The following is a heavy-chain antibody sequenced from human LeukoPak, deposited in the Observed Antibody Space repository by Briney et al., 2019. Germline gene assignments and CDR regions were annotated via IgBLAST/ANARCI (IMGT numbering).Heavy chain of an antibody. CDR3: TRLATGGDY. J-gene: IGHJ4*02. D-gene: IGHD7-27*01. V-gene: IGHV3-73*01. CDR2: IRSKANSYAT. CDR1: GFTFSGSA. Sequence: GGSLRLSCAASGFTFSGSAMHWVRQASGKGLGWVGRIRSKANSYATAYAASVKGRFTISRDDSKNTAYLQMNSLKTEDTAVYYCTRLATGGDYWGQGTLVTVSS.